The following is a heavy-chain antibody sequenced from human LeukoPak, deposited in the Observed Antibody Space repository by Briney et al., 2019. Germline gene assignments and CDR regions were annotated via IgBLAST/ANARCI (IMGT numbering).Heavy chain of an antibody. J-gene: IGHJ4*02. CDR3: ASPYSGYDYNFDH. CDR1: GFTFSSYA. D-gene: IGHD5-12*01. V-gene: IGHV3-64D*06. CDR2: ISSNGGST. Sequence: GGSLRLSCSASGFTFSSYAMHWVRQAPGRGLEYVSSISSNGGSTYYADSVKGRFTISRDNSKNTLFLQMSSLRTEDTAVYYCASPYSGYDYNFDHWGQGTLVTVSS.